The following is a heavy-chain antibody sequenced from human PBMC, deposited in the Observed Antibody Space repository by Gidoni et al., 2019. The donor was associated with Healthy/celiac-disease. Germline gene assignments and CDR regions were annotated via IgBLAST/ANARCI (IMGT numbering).Heavy chain of an antibody. Sequence: EVQLLESGGGLVQHGGSLRLSRAAPGFTFSSYAMSWVRQAPGKGLEWVSAVGGSGGSTYYADSVKGRFTISRDNSKNTLYLQMNSLRAEDTAVYYCAKELVAADAFDIWGQGTMVTVSS. CDR2: VGGSGGST. D-gene: IGHD2-15*01. V-gene: IGHV3-23*01. J-gene: IGHJ3*02. CDR1: GFTFSSYA. CDR3: AKELVAADAFDI.